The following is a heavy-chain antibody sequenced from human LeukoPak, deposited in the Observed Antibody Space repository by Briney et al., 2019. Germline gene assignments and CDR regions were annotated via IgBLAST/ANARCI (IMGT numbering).Heavy chain of an antibody. CDR1: GGSITTGSYY. CDR3: ARAHTSSTSSSSPFDI. D-gene: IGHD2-2*01. CDR2: IYTTGST. J-gene: IGHJ3*02. Sequence: KASETLSLTCTVSGGSITTGSYYWIWIRQPAGKGLEWIGRIYTTGSTDYNPSLKSRVTMSVDTSKNQFSLKLTSVTVADTALYYCARAHTSSTSSSSPFDIWGQGTMVTVSS. V-gene: IGHV4-61*02.